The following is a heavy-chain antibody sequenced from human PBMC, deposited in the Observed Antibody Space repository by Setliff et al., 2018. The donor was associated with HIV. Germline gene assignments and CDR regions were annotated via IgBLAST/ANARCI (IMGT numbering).Heavy chain of an antibody. V-gene: IGHV3-9*01. CDR1: GFTFSSFT. CDR2: ISWNSGSI. Sequence: GGSLRLSCAASGFTFSSFTMNWVRQAPGKGLEWVSGISWNSGSIGCADSVKGRFTISRDNAKNSLYLQMNSLRAEDTALYYCAKVSQWLSPGGYFDYWGQGTLVTVSS. J-gene: IGHJ4*02. D-gene: IGHD6-19*01. CDR3: AKVSQWLSPGGYFDY.